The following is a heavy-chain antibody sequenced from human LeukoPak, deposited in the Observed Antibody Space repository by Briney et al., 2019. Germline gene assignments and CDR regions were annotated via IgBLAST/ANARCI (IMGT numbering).Heavy chain of an antibody. CDR3: ARTRTVTTPYYYYTMDV. J-gene: IGHJ6*02. Sequence: PSETLSLTCTVSGGSISTFYWTWIRQPPGKGLEWIGYVYYSGSTNYNPSLRSRLTISVETSKSQFSLKVNSVTAADTAVYYCARTRTVTTPYYYYTMDVWSQGTTVTVSS. V-gene: IGHV4-59*12. D-gene: IGHD4-17*01. CDR2: VYYSGST. CDR1: GGSISTFY.